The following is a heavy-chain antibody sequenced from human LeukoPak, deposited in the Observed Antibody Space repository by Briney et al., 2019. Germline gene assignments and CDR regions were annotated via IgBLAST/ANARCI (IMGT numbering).Heavy chain of an antibody. CDR2: VSGDGGRT. J-gene: IGHJ1*01. CDR1: GFTFDEFA. Sequence: GGSLRLSCAAPGFTFDEFAMHWVRQAPGKGLEWVSFVSGDGGRTDYADSVKGRFTISRDNSKNSLYLQMNSLTAEDTAFYFCARDRMSRAPTYFHHWGQGTLVTVSA. CDR3: ARDRMSRAPTYFHH. D-gene: IGHD2-2*01. V-gene: IGHV3-43*02.